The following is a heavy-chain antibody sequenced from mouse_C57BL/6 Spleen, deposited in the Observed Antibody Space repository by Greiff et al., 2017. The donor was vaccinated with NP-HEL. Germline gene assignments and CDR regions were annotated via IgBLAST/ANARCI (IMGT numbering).Heavy chain of an antibody. CDR1: GYTFTSYW. V-gene: IGHV1-50*01. CDR2: IDPSDSYT. J-gene: IGHJ4*01. D-gene: IGHD1-1*01. Sequence: QVQLQQPGAELVKPGASVKLSCKASGYTFTSYWMQWVKQRPGQGLEWIGEIDPSDSYTNSNQKFKGKATLTVDTSSSTAYMQLSSLTSEDSAVYYCSRGGRSTTVNYYAMDYWGQGTSVTVSS. CDR3: SRGGRSTTVNYYAMDY.